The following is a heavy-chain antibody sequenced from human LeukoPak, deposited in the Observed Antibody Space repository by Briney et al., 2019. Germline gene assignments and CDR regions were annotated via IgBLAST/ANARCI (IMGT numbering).Heavy chain of an antibody. CDR3: ARARDTTSGSNWFDP. Sequence: SETLSLTCTVSGGSISSYYWSWIRQPPGKGLEWIGYFYYSGSTNYNPSLKSRVTISVDTSKNQFSLKLSSVTAADTAVYYCARARDTTSGSNWFDPWGQGTLVTVSS. D-gene: IGHD1-26*01. CDR1: GGSISSYY. V-gene: IGHV4-59*01. J-gene: IGHJ5*02. CDR2: FYYSGST.